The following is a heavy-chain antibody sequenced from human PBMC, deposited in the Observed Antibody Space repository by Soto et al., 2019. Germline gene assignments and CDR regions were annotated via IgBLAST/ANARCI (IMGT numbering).Heavy chain of an antibody. D-gene: IGHD4-17*01. CDR2: ISSSGSTI. V-gene: IGHV3-11*01. CDR3: ARDFDYGDSHFDY. CDR1: GFTFSDYY. Sequence: GGSLRLSCAASGFTFSDYYMSWIRQAPGKGLEWVSYISSSGSTIYYAESVKGRFTISRDNAKNSLYLQMNSLRSEDTAVYYCARDFDYGDSHFDYWGQGTLVTV. J-gene: IGHJ4*02.